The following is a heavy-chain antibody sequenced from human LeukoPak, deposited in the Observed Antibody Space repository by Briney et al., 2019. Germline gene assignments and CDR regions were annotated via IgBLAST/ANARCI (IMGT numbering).Heavy chain of an antibody. Sequence: ASVKVSCKASGYTFTGYYVHWVRQAPGQGLEWMGIINPSGGSTSYAQKFQGRVTMTRDTSTSTVYMELSSLRSEDTAVYYCARDPEADYGDYGQHPLDYWGQGTLVTVSS. CDR2: INPSGGST. CDR1: GYTFTGYY. J-gene: IGHJ4*02. CDR3: ARDPEADYGDYGQHPLDY. V-gene: IGHV1-46*01. D-gene: IGHD4-17*01.